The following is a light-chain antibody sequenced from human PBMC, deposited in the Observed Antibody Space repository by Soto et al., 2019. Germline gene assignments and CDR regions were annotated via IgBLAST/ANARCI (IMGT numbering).Light chain of an antibody. Sequence: EFVLTQSPATLSLSPGERATLSCRASQRVSSYLAWYHQKPGQAPRLLIYDASKRATDIPARFSGSGSGTDFTLTISSLEPEDFAVYYCQLRSNWLFTFGPGTKVDIK. CDR3: QLRSNWLFT. CDR1: QRVSSY. J-gene: IGKJ3*01. CDR2: DAS. V-gene: IGKV3-11*01.